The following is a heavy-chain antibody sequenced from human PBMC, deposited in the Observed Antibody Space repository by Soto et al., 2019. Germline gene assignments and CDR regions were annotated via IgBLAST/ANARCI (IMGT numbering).Heavy chain of an antibody. V-gene: IGHV4-4*02. CDR2: IYHTGNT. D-gene: IGHD3-10*01. CDR3: AMKGPSDESPVQS. Sequence: QVQLQESGPGLVKPSGTLSLTCGVSSGSINSSNWWSWVRQAPGQGLEWIGDIYHTGNTNANWSRKGRVTLSLDSSKNQFSLKLASVTAADTAIYFCAMKGPSDESPVQSWGQGILVTVSS. J-gene: IGHJ4*02. CDR1: SGSINSSNW.